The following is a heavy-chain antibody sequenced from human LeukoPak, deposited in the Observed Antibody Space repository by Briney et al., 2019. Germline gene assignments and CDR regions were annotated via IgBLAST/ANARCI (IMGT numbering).Heavy chain of an antibody. CDR1: GSTFSSYW. D-gene: IGHD1-26*01. CDR2: IKQDGSGK. V-gene: IGHV3-7*03. J-gene: IGHJ4*02. CDR3: ARGIIVAAGVDN. Sequence: GGSLRLSCAASGSTFSSYWMNWVRQAPGKGLEWVASIKQDGSGKYYVDSVKGRFTISRDNAKNSLYLQMHSLRGEDTAVYYCARGIIVAAGVDNWGQGTLVTVSS.